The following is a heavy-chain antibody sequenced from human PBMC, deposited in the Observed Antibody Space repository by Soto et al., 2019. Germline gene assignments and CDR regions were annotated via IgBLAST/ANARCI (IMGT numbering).Heavy chain of an antibody. D-gene: IGHD3-16*01. CDR1: GFTFRPSS. CDR2: ISAGSLFI. J-gene: IGHJ4*02. CDR3: ARSPGVGVRGAY. Sequence: GSLIPSGAGLGFTFRPSSLNLVRQAPGKGLEWVSSISAGSLFIYQPDSMKGRFTISRDDARNSVYLQMNSLTAEDTAVYYCARSPGVGVRGAYWGQGTLVTVSS. V-gene: IGHV3-21*01.